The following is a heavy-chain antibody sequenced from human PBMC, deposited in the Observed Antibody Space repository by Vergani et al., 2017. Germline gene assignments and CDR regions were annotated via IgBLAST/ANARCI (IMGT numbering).Heavy chain of an antibody. V-gene: IGHV3-23*01. CDR1: GFTFSSYA. CDR2: ISGSGGNT. CDR3: AKAQDRDCKGGNCCSYYYGLDL. J-gene: IGHJ6*02. Sequence: EVQLLESGGNLIQPGGSLRLSCGASGFTFSSYAMTWVRLAPGQGLQWVSAISGSGGNTFYTDSVKDRFTISRDNSKDTLYLQMNSLRVENTAISYCAKAQDRDCKGGNCCSYYYGLDLWGQGTTVTVS. D-gene: IGHD2-21*01.